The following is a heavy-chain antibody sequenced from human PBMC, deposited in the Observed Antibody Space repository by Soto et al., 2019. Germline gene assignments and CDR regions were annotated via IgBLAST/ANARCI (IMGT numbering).Heavy chain of an antibody. CDR2: INEDGGET. D-gene: IGHD3-10*01. CDR3: VRVGDGGSNYYGLDV. V-gene: IGHV3-7*01. Sequence: GGSLRLSCAASGFTFHNHWMTWVRQAPGKGLEWVAIINEDGGETHYLDSVKGRFTISRDNIEKSVSLQLKSLRVEDTAEYYCVRVGDGGSNYYGLDVWGQGTTVTVSS. CDR1: GFTFHNHW. J-gene: IGHJ6*02.